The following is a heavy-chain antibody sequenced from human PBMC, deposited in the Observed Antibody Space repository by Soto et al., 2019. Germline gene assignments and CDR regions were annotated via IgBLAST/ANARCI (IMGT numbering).Heavy chain of an antibody. CDR3: ALYDFWSGYYSSYYGMDV. D-gene: IGHD3-3*01. CDR2: IDPSDSYT. Sequence: GESLKISCKGSGYSFTSYWISWERQMPGKGLEWMGRIDPSDSYTNYSPSFQGHVTISADKSISTAYLQWSSLKASDTAMYYCALYDFWSGYYSSYYGMDVWGQGTTVTVSS. CDR1: GYSFTSYW. V-gene: IGHV5-10-1*01. J-gene: IGHJ6*02.